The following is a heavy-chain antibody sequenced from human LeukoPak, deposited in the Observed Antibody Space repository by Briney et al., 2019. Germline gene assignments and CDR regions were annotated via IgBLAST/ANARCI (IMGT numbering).Heavy chain of an antibody. D-gene: IGHD1-26*01. Sequence: GGSLRLSCAAFGFTFSNAWMSWVRQAPGKGLEWVGRIKSKTDGGTTDYAAPVKGRFTISRDDSKNTLYLQMNSLKTEDTAVYYCTTDRKSYPLYYYFDYWGQGTLVTVSS. V-gene: IGHV3-15*01. J-gene: IGHJ4*02. CDR1: GFTFSNAW. CDR3: TTDRKSYPLYYYFDY. CDR2: IKSKTDGGTT.